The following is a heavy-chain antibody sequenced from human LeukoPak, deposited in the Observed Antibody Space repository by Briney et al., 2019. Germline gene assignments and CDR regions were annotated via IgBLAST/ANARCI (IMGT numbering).Heavy chain of an antibody. CDR1: GFTFSSYA. CDR2: IYSGGST. J-gene: IGHJ4*02. Sequence: PGGSLRLSCAASGFTFSSYAIDWIRQAPGKGLEWVSVIYSGGSTYYADSVKGRFTISRDNSKNTLYLQMNSLRAEDTAVYYCVTVTSDYWGQGTLVTVSS. D-gene: IGHD4-17*01. V-gene: IGHV3-23*03. CDR3: VTVTSDY.